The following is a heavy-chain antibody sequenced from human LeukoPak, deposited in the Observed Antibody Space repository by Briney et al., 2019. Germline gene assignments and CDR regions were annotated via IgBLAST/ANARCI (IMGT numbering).Heavy chain of an antibody. CDR2: ISGSGGST. CDR1: GFTFSSYA. D-gene: IGHD2-15*01. CDR3: AEGGLVVVDCGMVV. J-gene: IGHJ6*01. Sequence: TGGSLRLSCAASGFTFSSYAMSWVRQAPGKGLEWVSAISGSGGSTYYADSVKGRFTISRDNSKNTLYLQMNSLRAGDTAVYYCAEGGLVVVDCGMVVWGRGTTVTVSS. V-gene: IGHV3-23*01.